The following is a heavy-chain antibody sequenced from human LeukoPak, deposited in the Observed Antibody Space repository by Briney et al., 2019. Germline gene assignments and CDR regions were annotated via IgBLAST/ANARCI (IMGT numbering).Heavy chain of an antibody. CDR2: IYHSGST. Sequence: SETLSLTCAVSGGSISSGGYSWSWIRQPPGKGLEWIGYIYHSGSTYYNPSLKSRVTVSVDRSKNQFSLKLSSVTAADTAVYYCAREVLDSSGYYSSWYFDLWGRGTLATVSS. D-gene: IGHD3-22*01. J-gene: IGHJ2*01. V-gene: IGHV4-30-2*01. CDR3: AREVLDSSGYYSSWYFDL. CDR1: GGSISSGGYS.